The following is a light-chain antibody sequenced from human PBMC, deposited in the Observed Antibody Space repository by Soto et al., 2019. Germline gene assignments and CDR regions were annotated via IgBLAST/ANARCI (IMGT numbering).Light chain of an antibody. CDR2: AAS. J-gene: IGKJ3*01. V-gene: IGKV1-39*01. Sequence: DIQMTQSPSSLSASVGDRVTITCRASQSISSYLNWYQQKPGKAPKLLIYAASSLQSGVPSRFSGSGSWTDFTLTISSLQPEDFATYYCQQSYSTLSTFGPGTKVDIK. CDR3: QQSYSTLST. CDR1: QSISSY.